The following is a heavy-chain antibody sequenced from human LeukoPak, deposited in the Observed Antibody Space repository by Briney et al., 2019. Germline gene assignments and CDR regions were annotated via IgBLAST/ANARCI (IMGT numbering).Heavy chain of an antibody. CDR2: INHSGST. CDR3: ARGTDGLLWFGELFTPHFDY. Sequence: SETLSLTCAVYGGSFSGYYWSWIRQPPGKGLEWIGEINHSGSTNYNPFLKSRVTISVDTSKNQFSLKLSSVTAADTAVYYCARGTDGLLWFGELFTPHFDYWGQGTLVTVSS. J-gene: IGHJ4*02. CDR1: GGSFSGYY. V-gene: IGHV4-34*01. D-gene: IGHD3-10*01.